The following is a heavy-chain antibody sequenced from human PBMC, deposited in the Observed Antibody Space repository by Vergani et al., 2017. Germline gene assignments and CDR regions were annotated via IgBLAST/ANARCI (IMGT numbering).Heavy chain of an antibody. Sequence: EVQLLESGGGLVQPGGSLRLSCAASGFTFSSYAMSWVRQAPGKGLEWVSAICGSGGSTYYADSVKGRFTISRDNSKNTLYLQMNSLRAEDTAVYYCAKDSRQLGSVDYWGQGTLVTVSS. CDR1: GFTFSSYA. CDR2: ICGSGGST. D-gene: IGHD6-6*01. J-gene: IGHJ4*02. CDR3: AKDSRQLGSVDY. V-gene: IGHV3-23*01.